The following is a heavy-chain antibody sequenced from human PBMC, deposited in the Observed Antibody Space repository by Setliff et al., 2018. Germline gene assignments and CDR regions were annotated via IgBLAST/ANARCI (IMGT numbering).Heavy chain of an antibody. D-gene: IGHD3-10*01. CDR3: AREDGSGFFVGVAWFDP. CDR2: IYYSGST. V-gene: IGHV4-39*07. Sequence: SDTLSLTCTVSGGSISSSSYYWGWIRQPPGKGLEWIGSIYYSGSTYYNPSLKSRVTISVDTSKNQFSLKLSSVTAADTAVYYCAREDGSGFFVGVAWFDPWGQGTLVTVSS. CDR1: GGSISSSSYY. J-gene: IGHJ5*02.